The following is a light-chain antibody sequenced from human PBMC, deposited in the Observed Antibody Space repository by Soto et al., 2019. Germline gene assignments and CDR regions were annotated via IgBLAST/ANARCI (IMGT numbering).Light chain of an antibody. Sequence: QSALTQPASVSGSPGQSITVSCTGTNSDIGGFNYVSWYQQHPGKAPKLMIYEVSSRPSGISIRFSGSKSGNAASLTISDLQAEDEADYYCSSYTTSTTPYVFGSGTKLTVL. V-gene: IGLV2-14*01. CDR1: NSDIGGFNY. CDR2: EVS. J-gene: IGLJ1*01. CDR3: SSYTTSTTPYV.